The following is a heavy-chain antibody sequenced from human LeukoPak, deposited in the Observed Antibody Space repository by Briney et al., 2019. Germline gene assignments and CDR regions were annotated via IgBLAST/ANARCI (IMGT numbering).Heavy chain of an antibody. Sequence: ASVKVSCKVSGYTLTELSMHWVRQAPGKGLEWMGGFDPEDGETIYAQKFQGRVTMTEDTSTDTAYMELSSLRSEDTAVYYCATDSSLYSSSWTDPDYWGQGTLVTVSS. D-gene: IGHD6-13*01. CDR2: FDPEDGET. J-gene: IGHJ4*02. CDR1: GYTLTELS. CDR3: ATDSSLYSSSWTDPDY. V-gene: IGHV1-24*01.